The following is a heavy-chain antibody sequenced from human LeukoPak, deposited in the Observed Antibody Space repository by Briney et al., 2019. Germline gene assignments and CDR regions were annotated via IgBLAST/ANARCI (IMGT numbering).Heavy chain of an antibody. Sequence: SESLSLACTVSGGSISRYYWSWIRQPAGTGLEWIGRSYTSGSTNSNPAIKSRVTMSLDTSKTPSSPKLSSVTAADTAVYYCARGQSRSSWYLEDWFDPWGHGTLVTASS. J-gene: IGHJ5*02. V-gene: IGHV4-4*07. CDR2: SYTSGST. CDR1: GGSISRYY. CDR3: ARGQSRSSWYLEDWFDP. D-gene: IGHD6-13*01.